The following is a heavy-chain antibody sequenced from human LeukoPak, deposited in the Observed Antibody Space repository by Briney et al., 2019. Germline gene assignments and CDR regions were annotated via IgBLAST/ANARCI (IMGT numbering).Heavy chain of an antibody. V-gene: IGHV3-53*01. J-gene: IGHJ4*02. CDR1: GFTVVSNY. Sequence: GGSLRLSCAASGFTVVSNYLSWVRQAPGKGLGWVSTIYTGGNTYYAASVEGRFTISRDFSKNPVFLHMNSLRAEDTAMYYCARGDDSGYYDYFDYWGQGALVTVSS. CDR3: ARGDDSGYYDYFDY. CDR2: IYTGGNT. D-gene: IGHD3-22*01.